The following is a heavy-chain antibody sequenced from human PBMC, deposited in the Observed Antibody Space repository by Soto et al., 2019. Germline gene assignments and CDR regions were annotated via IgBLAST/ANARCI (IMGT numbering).Heavy chain of an antibody. CDR2: IIPIFGTA. Sequence: SVKVSCKASGGTFSSYAISWVRQAPGQGLEWMGGIIPIFGTANYAQKFQGRVTITADESTSTAYMELSSLRSEDTAVYYCASPKPGIAVAGAPFDYWGQGTLVTVSS. J-gene: IGHJ4*02. CDR1: GGTFSSYA. V-gene: IGHV1-69*13. CDR3: ASPKPGIAVAGAPFDY. D-gene: IGHD6-19*01.